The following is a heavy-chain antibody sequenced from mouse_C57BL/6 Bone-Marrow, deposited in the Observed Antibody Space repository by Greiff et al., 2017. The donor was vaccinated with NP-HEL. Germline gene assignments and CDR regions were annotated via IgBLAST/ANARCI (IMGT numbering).Heavy chain of an antibody. V-gene: IGHV1-26*01. CDR2: INPNNGGT. J-gene: IGHJ2*01. Sequence: EVQLQQSGPELVKPGASVKISCKASGYTFTDYYMNWVKQSHGKSLEWIGDINPNNGGTSYNQKFKGKATLTVDKSSSTAYMELRSLTSEDSAVYYCARTRGWLPPFDYWGQGTTLTVSS. CDR1: GYTFTDYY. CDR3: ARTRGWLPPFDY. D-gene: IGHD2-3*01.